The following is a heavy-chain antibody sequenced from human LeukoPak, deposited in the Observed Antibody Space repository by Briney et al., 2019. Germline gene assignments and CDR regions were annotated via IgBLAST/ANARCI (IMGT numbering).Heavy chain of an antibody. CDR3: AKPISGGLAVTADWFHP. CDR1: GFAFSVYA. J-gene: IGHJ5*01. Sequence: GGSLRLSCTPSGFAFSVYAISWLRQPPGKGLEWVSTINANNVTTSYAASVRGRFTISRENSKNTIYLQLNTLRADDTASYYCAKPISGGLAVTADWFHPWGQGTLVVVSS. D-gene: IGHD6-19*01. CDR2: INANNVTT. V-gene: IGHV3-23*01.